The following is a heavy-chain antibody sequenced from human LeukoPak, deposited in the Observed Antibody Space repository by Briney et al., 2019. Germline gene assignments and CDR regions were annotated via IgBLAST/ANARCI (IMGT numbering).Heavy chain of an antibody. CDR1: GGSFSGYY. CDR3: ARGLNYYGSGSYYFYYYYMDV. CDR2: INHSGST. Sequence: SETLSLTCAVYGGSFSGYYWSWIRQPPGKGLEWVGEINHSGSTNYNPSLKNRVTISVDTYKNQFSLKLSSVTAADTAIYYCARGLNYYGSGSYYFYYYYMDVWGKGTTVTVSS. V-gene: IGHV4-34*01. J-gene: IGHJ6*03. D-gene: IGHD3-10*01.